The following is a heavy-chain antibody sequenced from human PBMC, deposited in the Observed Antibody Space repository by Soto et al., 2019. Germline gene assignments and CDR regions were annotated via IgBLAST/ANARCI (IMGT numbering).Heavy chain of an antibody. Sequence: QVQLVQSGAEVKKPGSSVKVSCKASGGTFSSYTISWVRQAPGQGLEWMGRIIPILGIANYAQKFQGRVTITADKSTGTAYMELSSLRSEDTAGYYCARGPSVVVTKGDWFDPWGQGPLVTVSS. CDR1: GGTFSSYT. J-gene: IGHJ5*02. CDR2: IIPILGIA. V-gene: IGHV1-69*02. D-gene: IGHD2-21*02. CDR3: ARGPSVVVTKGDWFDP.